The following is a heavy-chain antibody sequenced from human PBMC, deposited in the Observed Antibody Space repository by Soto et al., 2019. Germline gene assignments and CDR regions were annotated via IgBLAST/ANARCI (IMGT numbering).Heavy chain of an antibody. V-gene: IGHV3-23*01. D-gene: IGHD6-19*01. CDR1: GFNFKKFA. Sequence: GGSLRLSCEASGFNFKKFAMGWVRQAPGEGLEWVSGISCCGGSTSYADSVKGRFTLARDDSKNTLSLHLNSLRFEDTARYFCAKADGEQWLIPHLDNWGQGTLVTVSS. CDR3: AKADGEQWLIPHLDN. J-gene: IGHJ4*02. CDR2: ISCCGGST.